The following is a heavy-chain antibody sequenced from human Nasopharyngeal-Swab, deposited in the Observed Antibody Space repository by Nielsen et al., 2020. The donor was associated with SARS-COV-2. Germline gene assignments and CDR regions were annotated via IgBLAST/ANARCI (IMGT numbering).Heavy chain of an antibody. CDR3: ATLSSSWYEYYFDY. CDR1: GGSISSRTYY. Sequence: GSLRLSCTVSGGSISSRTYYWAWIRQPPGKGLVWIGSIYYGGRTYYNPTLKSRVTISVDTAKNQFSLKLSSVTAADTVVYYCATLSSSWYEYYFDYWGQGTLVTVSS. J-gene: IGHJ4*02. V-gene: IGHV4-39*01. CDR2: IYYGGRT. D-gene: IGHD6-13*01.